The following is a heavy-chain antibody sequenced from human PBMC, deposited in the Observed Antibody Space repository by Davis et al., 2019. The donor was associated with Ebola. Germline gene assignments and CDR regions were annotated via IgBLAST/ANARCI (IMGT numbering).Heavy chain of an antibody. J-gene: IGHJ6*03. CDR2: TWNDESDR. CDR3: ARDAEDCSGGSRFLYYYYYMDV. Sequence: GESLKISCAASGFNFRTFAMHWVRQAPGKGLEWVAVTWNDESDRDYADSVKGRFTISRDNSKNTLYLQMNSLRAEDTAVYYCARDAEDCSGGSRFLYYYYYMDVWGKGTTVTVSS. D-gene: IGHD2-15*01. V-gene: IGHV3-33*01. CDR1: GFNFRTFA.